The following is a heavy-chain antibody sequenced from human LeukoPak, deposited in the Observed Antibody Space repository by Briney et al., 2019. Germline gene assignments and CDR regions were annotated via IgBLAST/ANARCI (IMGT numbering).Heavy chain of an antibody. J-gene: IGHJ4*02. D-gene: IGHD2-2*01. CDR3: AKDLVLGVVPAAILHY. Sequence: GGSLRLSCAASGFTFSSYGMHWVRQAPGKGLEWVAFIRYDGSNKYYADSVKGRLTISRDNSKNTLYLQMNSLRAEDTAVYYCAKDLVLGVVPAAILHYWGQGTLVTVSS. V-gene: IGHV3-30*02. CDR2: IRYDGSNK. CDR1: GFTFSSYG.